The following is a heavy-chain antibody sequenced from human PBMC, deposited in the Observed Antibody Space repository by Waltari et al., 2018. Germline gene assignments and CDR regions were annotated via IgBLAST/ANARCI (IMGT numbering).Heavy chain of an antibody. V-gene: IGHV3-21*01. D-gene: IGHD1-26*01. CDR1: GFTFSSYS. Sequence: EVQLVESGGGLVKPGGSLRLSCAASGFTFSSYSMNWVRQAPGKGLEWVSSISSSSSYIYYADAVKGRFTISRDNAKNSLYLQMNSLRAEDMAVYYCARDKEWEPLREGYGMDVWGQGTTVTVSS. CDR3: ARDKEWEPLREGYGMDV. CDR2: ISSSSSYI. J-gene: IGHJ6*02.